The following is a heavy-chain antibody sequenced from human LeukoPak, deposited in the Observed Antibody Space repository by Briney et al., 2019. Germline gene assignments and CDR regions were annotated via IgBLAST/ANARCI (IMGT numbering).Heavy chain of an antibody. V-gene: IGHV3-30*02. CDR3: AKYGGYCSSTSCYDVDY. CDR2: IRYDGSNK. D-gene: IGHD2-2*01. Sequence: GSLRLSCAASGFTFSSYAMSWVRQAPGKGLEWVAFIRYDGSNKYYADSVKGRFTISRDNSKNTLYLQMNSLRAEDTAVYYCAKYGGYCSSTSCYDVDYWGQGTLVTVSS. J-gene: IGHJ4*02. CDR1: GFTFSSYA.